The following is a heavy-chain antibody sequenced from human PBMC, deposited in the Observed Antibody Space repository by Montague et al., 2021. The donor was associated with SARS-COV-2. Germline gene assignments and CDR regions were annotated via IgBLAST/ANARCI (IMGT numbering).Heavy chain of an antibody. D-gene: IGHD3-22*01. J-gene: IGHJ4*02. Sequence: SVKVSCKASGYTFTSYDINWVRQATGQGLEWTGWMNPNSGNTGYAQKFQGRVTMTRNTSISTAYMELTSLRSEDTALYYCARAYDSSGWLDYWGQGTLVTVSS. V-gene: IGHV1-8*01. CDR3: ARAYDSSGWLDY. CDR1: GYTFTSYD. CDR2: MNPNSGNT.